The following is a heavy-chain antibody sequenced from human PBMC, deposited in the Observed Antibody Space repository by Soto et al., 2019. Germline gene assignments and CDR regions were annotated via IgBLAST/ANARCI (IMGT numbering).Heavy chain of an antibody. J-gene: IGHJ5*02. CDR3: AKWLQYGGWFDP. Sequence: QVQLLESGPRLVKSSETLSLTCTVSGAAIRNYYWFWIRQAPGKGLEWIGYVYDSGSTIYNPSLKSRVAISVDTSKNQIFLNLNPVTAADTAVYYCAKWLQYGGWFDPWGQGTLVTVSS. CDR1: GAAIRNYY. V-gene: IGHV4-59*01. D-gene: IGHD5-12*01. CDR2: VYDSGST.